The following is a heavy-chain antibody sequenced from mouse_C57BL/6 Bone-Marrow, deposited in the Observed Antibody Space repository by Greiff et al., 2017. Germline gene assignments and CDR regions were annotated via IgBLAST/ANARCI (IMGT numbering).Heavy chain of an antibody. J-gene: IGHJ4*01. Sequence: QVQLQQSGAELARPGASVKLSCKASGYTFTSYGISWVKQRTGQGLEWIGEIYPRSGNTYYNEKSKGKATLTADKSSSTAYMELRSLTSEDSAVYFCASRVLWAMDYWGQGTSVTVSS. V-gene: IGHV1-81*01. CDR3: ASRVLWAMDY. D-gene: IGHD1-1*02. CDR1: GYTFTSYG. CDR2: IYPRSGNT.